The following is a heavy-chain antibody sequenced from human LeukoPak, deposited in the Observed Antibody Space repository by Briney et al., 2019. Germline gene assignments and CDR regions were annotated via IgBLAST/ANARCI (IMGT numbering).Heavy chain of an antibody. J-gene: IGHJ4*02. CDR2: IWYDGSNK. Sequence: GRSLRLSCAASGFTFSSYGMHWVRQAPGKGPEWVAVIWYDGSNKYYADSVKGRFTISRDNSKNTLYLQMNSLTAEDTAVYYCAKTLWGGFDYWGQGILVTVSS. CDR1: GFTFSSYG. D-gene: IGHD3-16*01. V-gene: IGHV3-33*06. CDR3: AKTLWGGFDY.